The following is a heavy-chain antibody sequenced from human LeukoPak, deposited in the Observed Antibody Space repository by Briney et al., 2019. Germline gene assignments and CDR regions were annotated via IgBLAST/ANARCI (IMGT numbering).Heavy chain of an antibody. D-gene: IGHD3-10*01. J-gene: IGHJ5*02. CDR2: ISYDGSNK. CDR1: GFTFSSYA. Sequence: AGGSRRFSCAASGFTFSSYAMTWVRKAPGKGLEWVAVISYDGSNKYYADSVKGRFTISRDNSKNTLYLQMNSLRAEDTAVYYCSLWFGDTTWGQGTLVTVSS. V-gene: IGHV3-30*03. CDR3: SLWFGDTT.